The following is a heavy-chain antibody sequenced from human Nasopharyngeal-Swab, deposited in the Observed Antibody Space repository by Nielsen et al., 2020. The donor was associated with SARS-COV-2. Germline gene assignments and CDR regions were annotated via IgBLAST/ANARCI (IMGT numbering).Heavy chain of an antibody. J-gene: IGHJ6*03. D-gene: IGHD3-3*01. Sequence: SQTLSLTCTVSGGSISSSSYYWGWLRQPPGKGLEWIGRIYYSGSTYYNPSLKSRVTISVDTSKNQFSLKLSSVTAADTAVYYCARVPGYYDFWSGQYYYYYMDVWGKGTTVTVSS. V-gene: IGHV4-39*07. CDR3: ARVPGYYDFWSGQYYYYYMDV. CDR2: IYYSGST. CDR1: GGSISSSSYY.